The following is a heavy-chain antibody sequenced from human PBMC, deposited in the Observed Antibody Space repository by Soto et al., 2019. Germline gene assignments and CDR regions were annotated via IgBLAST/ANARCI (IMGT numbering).Heavy chain of an antibody. V-gene: IGHV4-31*03. D-gene: IGHD2-21*02. CDR1: GGSISSGDYY. CDR2: IYYSGST. J-gene: IGHJ3*02. Sequence: PSETLSLTCPVSGGSISSGDYYWSWIRQHPGKGLEWIGYIYYSGSTYYNPSLKSRITISVDTSKNQFSLKLSSVPAADTAVYYFAIDAVVTRARAGFDIWRHGTMVTVSS. CDR3: AIDAVVTRARAGFDI.